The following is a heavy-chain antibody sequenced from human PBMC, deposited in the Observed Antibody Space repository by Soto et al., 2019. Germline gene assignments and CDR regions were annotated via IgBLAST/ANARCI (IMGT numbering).Heavy chain of an antibody. CDR3: ATYNSGWSYFDQ. D-gene: IGHD6-19*01. CDR1: GYSFTNSW. J-gene: IGHJ4*02. Sequence: PGESLKISRKGSGYSFTNSWIAWGRQLPGKGLECMGIIYPGDSDTTYSPSFRGQVTISADKSITTAYLQWSTLKASDTAMYYCATYNSGWSYFDQWGQGTLVTVSS. CDR2: IYPGDSDT. V-gene: IGHV5-51*01.